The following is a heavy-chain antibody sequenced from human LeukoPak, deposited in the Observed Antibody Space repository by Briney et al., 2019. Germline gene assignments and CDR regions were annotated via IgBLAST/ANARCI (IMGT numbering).Heavy chain of an antibody. CDR3: ARSTGPFDY. Sequence: SETLSLTCTVSGGSISSSSYYWGWIRQPPGKGLEWIRSIYYSGSTYYNPSLKSRVTISVDTSKNQFSLKLSSVTAADTAVYYCARSTGPFDYWGQGTLVTVSS. D-gene: IGHD1-1*01. CDR2: IYYSGST. J-gene: IGHJ4*02. CDR1: GGSISSSSYY. V-gene: IGHV4-39*01.